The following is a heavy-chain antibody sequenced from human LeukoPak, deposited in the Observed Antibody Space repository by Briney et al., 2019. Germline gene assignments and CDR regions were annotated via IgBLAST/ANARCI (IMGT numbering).Heavy chain of an antibody. V-gene: IGHV3-30-3*01. CDR3: ARKMKTGDRVGTFDI. D-gene: IGHD1-1*01. CDR2: ISNDGSKK. CDR1: GFTFSNYA. Sequence: GRSLRLSCAASGFTFSNYAMHWVRQAPGKGLGWVAVISNDGSKKNYADSVKGRFTISRDNSKNTLYLQMNSLTAEDTAVYYCARKMKTGDRVGTFDIWGQGTMVTVSS. J-gene: IGHJ3*02.